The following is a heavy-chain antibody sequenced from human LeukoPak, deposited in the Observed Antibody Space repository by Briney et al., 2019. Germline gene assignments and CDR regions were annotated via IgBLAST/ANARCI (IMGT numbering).Heavy chain of an antibody. CDR2: INHSGST. CDR1: GGSFSGYY. Sequence: SETLSLTCAVYGGSFSGYYWSWIRQPPGKGLEWIGEINHSGSTNYNPSLKSRVTMSRDTSKNQFSLKLMFVTAADTAVYYCARVTSDAFDIWGLGTVVTVSS. J-gene: IGHJ3*02. CDR3: ARVTSDAFDI. V-gene: IGHV4-34*01.